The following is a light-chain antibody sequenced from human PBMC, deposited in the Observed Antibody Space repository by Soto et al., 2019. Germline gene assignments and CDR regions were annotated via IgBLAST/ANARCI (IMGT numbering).Light chain of an antibody. V-gene: IGKV3-20*01. Sequence: EIVLTQSPGTLSLSPGERATLSCRSSQSVSSAYLAWYQQKPGQAPRLLIYNVSRRATGIPDRFSGSGSGTDFTLTVSRLEHEDFAVYYCKQYGASPETFGRGTKVEIK. J-gene: IGKJ1*01. CDR1: QSVSSAY. CDR2: NVS. CDR3: KQYGASPET.